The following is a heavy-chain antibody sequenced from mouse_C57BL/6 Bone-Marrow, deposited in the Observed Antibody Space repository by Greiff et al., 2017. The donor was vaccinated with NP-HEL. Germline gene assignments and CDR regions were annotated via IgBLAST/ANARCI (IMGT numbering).Heavy chain of an antibody. V-gene: IGHV1-81*01. CDR3: ASWMVTTGWFAY. CDR1: GYTFTSYG. Sequence: VQLQQSGAELARPGASVKLSCKASGYTFTSYGISWVKQRTGQGLEWIGEIYPRSGNTYYNEKFKGKATLTADKSSSTAYMELRSLTSEDSAVYFCASWMVTTGWFAYWGQGTLVTVSA. CDR2: IYPRSGNT. D-gene: IGHD2-2*01. J-gene: IGHJ3*01.